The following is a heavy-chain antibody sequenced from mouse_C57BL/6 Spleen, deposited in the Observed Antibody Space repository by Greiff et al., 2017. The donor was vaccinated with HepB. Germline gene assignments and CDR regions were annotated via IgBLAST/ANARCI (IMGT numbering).Heavy chain of an antibody. CDR3: ARRTTTVSYWYFDV. CDR1: GFTFSSYG. V-gene: IGHV5-6*01. D-gene: IGHD2-13*01. J-gene: IGHJ1*03. Sequence: EVQGVESGGDLVKPGGSLKLSCAASGFTFSSYGMSWVRQTPDKRLEWVATISSGGSYTYYPDSVKGRFTISRDNAKNTLYLQMSSLKSEDTAMYYCARRTTTVSYWYFDVWGTGTTVTVSS. CDR2: ISSGGSYT.